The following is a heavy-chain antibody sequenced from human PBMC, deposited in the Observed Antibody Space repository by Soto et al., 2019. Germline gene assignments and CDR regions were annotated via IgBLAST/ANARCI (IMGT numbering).Heavy chain of an antibody. CDR1: GFTFSSYS. CDR3: ASIDYYGSGSYWVDP. J-gene: IGHJ5*02. D-gene: IGHD3-10*01. V-gene: IGHV3-21*01. CDR2: ISSSSSYI. Sequence: PGGSLRLSCAASGFTFSSYSMNWVRQAPGKGLEWVSSISSSSSYIYYADTVKGRFTISRDNAKNSLYLQMNSLRAEDTAFYYCASIDYYGSGSYWVDPWGQGTLVTVFS.